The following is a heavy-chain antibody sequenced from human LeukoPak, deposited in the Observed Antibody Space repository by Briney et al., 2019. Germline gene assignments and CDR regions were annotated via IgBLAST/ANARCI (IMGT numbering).Heavy chain of an antibody. CDR1: GFTFSSYW. V-gene: IGHV3-7*01. CDR2: IKQDGSEK. J-gene: IGHJ4*02. D-gene: IGHD6-19*01. CDR3: ARIRSGWYVGTFDY. Sequence: GGSLRLSCAASGFTFSSYWMSWVRQAAGKGLEWVANIKQDGSEKYYVDSVKGRFTISRDNAKNSLYLQMNSLRAEDTAVYYCARIRSGWYVGTFDYWGQGTLVTVSS.